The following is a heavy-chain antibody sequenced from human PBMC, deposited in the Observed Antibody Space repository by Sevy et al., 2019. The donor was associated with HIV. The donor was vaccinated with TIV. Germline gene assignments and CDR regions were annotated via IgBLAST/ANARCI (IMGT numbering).Heavy chain of an antibody. V-gene: IGHV4-59*13. CDR1: GGSISSYY. CDR2: IYYSGST. J-gene: IGHJ6*02. CDR3: ARGTGYGMDV. D-gene: IGHD1-1*01. Sequence: SETLSLTRTVSGGSISSYYWSWIRQPPGKGLEWIGYIYYSGSTNYNPSLKSRVTISVDTSKNQFSLKLSSVTAADTAVYYCARGTGYGMDVWGQGTTVTVSS.